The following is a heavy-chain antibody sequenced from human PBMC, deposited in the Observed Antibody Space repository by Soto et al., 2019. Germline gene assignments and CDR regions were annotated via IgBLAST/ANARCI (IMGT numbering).Heavy chain of an antibody. V-gene: IGHV1-69*05. D-gene: IGHD3-3*02. CDR3: ARDSPPIAS. CDR2: ITPIFGTA. Sequence: GASVKVSCKASGGTFSSYAISWVRQAPGQGLEWMGGITPIFGTANYAQKFQGRVTMTTDTSTSTAYMELRSLRSDDTAVYYCARDSPPIASWGQGTLVTVSS. CDR1: GGTFSSYA. J-gene: IGHJ5*02.